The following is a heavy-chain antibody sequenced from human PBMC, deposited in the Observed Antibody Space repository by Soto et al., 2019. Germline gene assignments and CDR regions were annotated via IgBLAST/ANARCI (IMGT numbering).Heavy chain of an antibody. CDR2: ISGSGGTI. J-gene: IGHJ4*02. Sequence: EVQLVESGGGLVQPGGSLRLSCAASGFTLSSYSMHWVRQAPGKGLEWVSYISGSGGTIYYADSVKGRFTISRANAKNSLSLPMNSLGDEDTAVYFCARETGLRSSGWSYYFDFWGQGTLVTVSS. V-gene: IGHV3-48*02. CDR1: GFTLSSYS. CDR3: ARETGLRSSGWSYYFDF. D-gene: IGHD6-19*01.